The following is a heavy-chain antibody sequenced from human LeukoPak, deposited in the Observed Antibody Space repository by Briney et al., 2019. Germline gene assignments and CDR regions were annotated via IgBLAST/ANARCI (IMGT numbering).Heavy chain of an antibody. CDR3: ARALKYSSSWYAGFAYYFDY. V-gene: IGHV3-48*04. J-gene: IGHJ4*02. CDR1: GFTFSSYS. Sequence: GGSLRLSCAASGFTFSSYSMNWVRQAPGKGLEWVSYISSSGSTIYYADSVKGRFTISRDNAKNSLYLQMNSLRAEDTAVYYCARALKYSSSWYAGFAYYFDYWGQGTLVTVSS. CDR2: ISSSGSTI. D-gene: IGHD6-13*01.